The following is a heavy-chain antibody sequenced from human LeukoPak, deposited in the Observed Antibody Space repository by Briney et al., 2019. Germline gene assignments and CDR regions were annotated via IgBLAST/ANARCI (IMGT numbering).Heavy chain of an antibody. CDR3: ARVSSSGVFRAFDI. CDR1: GLTFSSYA. D-gene: IGHD6-6*01. J-gene: IGHJ3*02. Sequence: GGSLRLSCAASGLTFSSYAMTWVRQAPGKGLEWVSSISSSSSYIYYADSVKGRFTISRDNAKNSLYLQMNSLRAEDTGVYYCARVSSSGVFRAFDIWGQGTMVTVSS. V-gene: IGHV3-21*06. CDR2: ISSSSSYI.